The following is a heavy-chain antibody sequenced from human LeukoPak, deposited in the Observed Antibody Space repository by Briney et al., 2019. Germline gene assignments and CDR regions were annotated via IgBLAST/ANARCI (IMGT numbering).Heavy chain of an antibody. CDR1: GFTFSSYA. CDR2: ISGSGGST. V-gene: IGHV3-23*01. Sequence: PGGSLRLSCAASGFTFSSYAMSWVRQAPGKGLEWVSAISGSGGSTYYADSVKGRFTISRDNSKNTLYLQMNSLRAEDTAVYYCAKDTLWPAATNYYYGMDVWGQGTTVTVSS. CDR3: AKDTLWPAATNYYYGMDV. J-gene: IGHJ6*02. D-gene: IGHD2-2*01.